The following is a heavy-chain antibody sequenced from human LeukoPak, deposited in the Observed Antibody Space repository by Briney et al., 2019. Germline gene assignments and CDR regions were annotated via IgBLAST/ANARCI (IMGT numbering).Heavy chain of an antibody. CDR1: GFTFSSYS. D-gene: IGHD2-15*01. J-gene: IGHJ4*02. V-gene: IGHV3-48*04. Sequence: PGGSLRLSCAASGFTFSSYSMNWVRQAPGKGLEWVSYISSSSSTIYYADSVKGRFTISRDNAKNSLYLQMNSLRAEDTALYYCAKDGNRLGYCSGGSCYEGVLWGQGTLVTVSS. CDR3: AKDGNRLGYCSGGSCYEGVL. CDR2: ISSSSSTI.